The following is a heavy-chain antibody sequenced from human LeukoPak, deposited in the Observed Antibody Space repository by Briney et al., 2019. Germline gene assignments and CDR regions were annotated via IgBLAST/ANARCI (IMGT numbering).Heavy chain of an antibody. V-gene: IGHV3-9*01. CDR3: AAHDSSGYYKPLDY. J-gene: IGHJ4*02. CDR1: GFTFDDYA. D-gene: IGHD3-22*01. Sequence: GRSLRLSCAASGFTFDDYAMHWVRQAPGKGLEWVSGISWNSGSIGYADSVKGRFTISRDNAKNSLYLQMNSLRAEDTALYYCAAHDSSGYYKPLDYWGQGTLVTVSS. CDR2: ISWNSGSI.